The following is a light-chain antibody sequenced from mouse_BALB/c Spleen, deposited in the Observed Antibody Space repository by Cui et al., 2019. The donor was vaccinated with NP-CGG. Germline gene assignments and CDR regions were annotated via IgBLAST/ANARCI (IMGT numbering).Light chain of an antibody. J-gene: IGLJ1*01. Sequence: QAVVTQESALTTSPGETVTLTCRSSIGAVTTSNYANWVQEKPDHLFTGLIGGTNNRAPGVPARFSGSLIGDKAALTITGAQTEDEAIYFCALCYSNHWVFGGGTKLTVL. V-gene: IGLV1*01. CDR1: IGAVTTSNY. CDR2: GTN. CDR3: ALCYSNHWV.